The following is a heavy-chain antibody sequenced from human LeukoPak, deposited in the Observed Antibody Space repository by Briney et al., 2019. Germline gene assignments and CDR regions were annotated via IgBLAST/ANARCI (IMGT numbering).Heavy chain of an antibody. CDR3: AKVVRRGYYYYGMDV. Sequence: GGSLRLSCAASGFTFSSYAMSWVRQAPGKGLEWVSAISGSGGSTYYADSVKGRFTISRDNSKNTLYLQMNSLRAEDTAVYYCAKVVRRGYYYYGMDVWGQGTTVTVSS. CDR1: GFTFSSYA. D-gene: IGHD3-10*01. CDR2: ISGSGGST. J-gene: IGHJ6*02. V-gene: IGHV3-23*01.